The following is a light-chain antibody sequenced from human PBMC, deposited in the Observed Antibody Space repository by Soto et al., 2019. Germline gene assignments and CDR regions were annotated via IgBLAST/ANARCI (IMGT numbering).Light chain of an antibody. V-gene: IGKV1-27*01. Sequence: DIQMTQSPSSLSAFVGDTVTITCRASQDISNFLAWYHQKPGKVPKLLIYAASTLQSGVPSRFSGSGSGTDFTLTISSLQPEDVATYYCQKCKIAHFTFGGGTKVEMK. CDR1: QDISNF. CDR3: QKCKIAHFT. CDR2: AAS. J-gene: IGKJ4*01.